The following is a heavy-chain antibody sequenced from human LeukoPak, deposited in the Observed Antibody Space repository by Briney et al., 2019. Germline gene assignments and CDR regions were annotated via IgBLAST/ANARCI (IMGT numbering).Heavy chain of an antibody. Sequence: GESLKISCKGSGYTFSSNWIGWVRQMPGKGLEWMGIIYPGDSDTRYSPSSQGQVTISADKSSSTAYLQWSSLKASDTAMYYCARHRVGIYSRNHAFDIWGQGTMVTVSS. CDR1: GYTFSSNW. D-gene: IGHD1-26*01. V-gene: IGHV5-51*01. J-gene: IGHJ3*02. CDR3: ARHRVGIYSRNHAFDI. CDR2: IYPGDSDT.